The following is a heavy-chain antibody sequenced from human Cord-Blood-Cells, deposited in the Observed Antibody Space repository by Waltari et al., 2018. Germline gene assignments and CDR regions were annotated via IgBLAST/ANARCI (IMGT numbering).Heavy chain of an antibody. D-gene: IGHD3-3*01. CDR3: AREILRFLEWFGWFDP. J-gene: IGHJ5*02. V-gene: IGHV4-30-2*01. Sequence: QLQLQESGSGLVKPSQTLSLTCAVSGGSIRSGGYSWSWIRQPPGKGLEWIGYIYHSGSTYYTPPLKSRVTISVDRSKNQFSLKLSSVTAADTAVYYCAREILRFLEWFGWFDPWGQGTLVTVSS. CDR1: GGSIRSGGYS. CDR2: IYHSGST.